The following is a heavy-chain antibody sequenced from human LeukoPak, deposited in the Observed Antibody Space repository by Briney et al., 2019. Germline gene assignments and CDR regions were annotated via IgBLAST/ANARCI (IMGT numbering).Heavy chain of an antibody. CDR1: GGSISSGGYS. V-gene: IGHV4-30-2*01. J-gene: IGHJ4*02. CDR2: IYHSGST. D-gene: IGHD5-12*01. CDR3: AREITLTGYKYGLGFNY. Sequence: SETLSLTCAVSGGSISSGGYSWSWIRQPPGKGLEWIGYIYHSGSTYYNPSLKSRVTISVDRSKNQFSLRLRSVTAADTAVYYCAREITLTGYKYGLGFNYWGQGTLVTVSS.